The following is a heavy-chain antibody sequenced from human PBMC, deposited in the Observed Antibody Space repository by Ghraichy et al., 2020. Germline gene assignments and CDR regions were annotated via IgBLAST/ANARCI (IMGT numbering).Heavy chain of an antibody. CDR2: ISGSGGST. J-gene: IGHJ3*02. CDR3: SKDRGDFVVVVAATPAFVI. CDR1: GFTFSSYA. D-gene: IGHD2-15*01. V-gene: IGHV3-23*01. Sequence: GESLNISCAASGFTFSSYAMSWVRQAPGKGLEWVSAISGSGGSTYYADSVKGRFTISRDNAQNTLYLQMNSLRAEDTAVYYCSKDRGDFVVVVAATPAFVIWGQGTMVTVSS.